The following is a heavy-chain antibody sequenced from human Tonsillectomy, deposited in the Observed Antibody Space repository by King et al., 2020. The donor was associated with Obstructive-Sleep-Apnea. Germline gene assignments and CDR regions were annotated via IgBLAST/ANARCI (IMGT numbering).Heavy chain of an antibody. Sequence: VQLVESGGGLVQPGGSLRLSCAASGFSFSSYDIHWVRQATGKGLEWVSGISTGGDTYYPGSVKGPFTCSRENARNSLFLQINSLRAGDTAVYYCARDLQNCSRTSCYSFFYGMDVWGQGTTVTVS. D-gene: IGHD2-2*01. CDR3: ARDLQNCSRTSCYSFFYGMDV. CDR1: GFSFSSYD. V-gene: IGHV3-13*04. CDR2: ISTGGDT. J-gene: IGHJ6*02.